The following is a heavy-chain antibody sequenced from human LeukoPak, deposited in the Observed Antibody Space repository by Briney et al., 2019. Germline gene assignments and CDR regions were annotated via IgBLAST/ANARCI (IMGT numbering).Heavy chain of an antibody. V-gene: IGHV3-21*01. Sequence: GGSLRLSCAASGFTFSIYSMNWVRQAPGKGLEWVSSISTTSAYIYNAQSVKGRFTISRDNAKKLLYLQMKGLRAEDTALYYCAREGGRYRYHDAFDPWGQGTMVTVSS. D-gene: IGHD1-26*01. J-gene: IGHJ3*01. CDR2: ISTTSAYI. CDR3: AREGGRYRYHDAFDP. CDR1: GFTFSIYS.